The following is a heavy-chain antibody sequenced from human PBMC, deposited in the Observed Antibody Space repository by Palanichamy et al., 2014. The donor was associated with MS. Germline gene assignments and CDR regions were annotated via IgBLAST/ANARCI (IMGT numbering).Heavy chain of an antibody. J-gene: IGHJ4*02. Sequence: QVQLQESGPGLVKPSQTLSLTCTVSGGSISSGGYYWSWIRQHPRRGLEWIGYIYYSGSTYYNPSLKSRVSISVDTSKNQFSLKLSSVSAADTAVYFCARSYGDYEFNFDLWGQGTLVTVSS. V-gene: IGHV4-31*03. D-gene: IGHD4-17*01. CDR2: IYYSGST. CDR1: GGSISSGGYY. CDR3: ARSYGDYEFNFDL.